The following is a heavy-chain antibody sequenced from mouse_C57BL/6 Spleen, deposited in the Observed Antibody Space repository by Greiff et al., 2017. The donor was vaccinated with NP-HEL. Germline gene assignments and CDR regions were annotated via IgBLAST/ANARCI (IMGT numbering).Heavy chain of an antibody. CDR1: GYTFTSYW. Sequence: VQLQQPGAELVKPGASVKMSCTASGYTFTSYWITWVKQRPGQGLEWIGDIYPGSGSTKYNEKFKSKATLTVDTSSSTAYMQLSSLTSEDSAVYYCARRYGFYAMDYWGQGTSVTVSS. J-gene: IGHJ4*01. CDR3: ARRYGFYAMDY. CDR2: IYPGSGST. D-gene: IGHD2-2*01. V-gene: IGHV1-55*01.